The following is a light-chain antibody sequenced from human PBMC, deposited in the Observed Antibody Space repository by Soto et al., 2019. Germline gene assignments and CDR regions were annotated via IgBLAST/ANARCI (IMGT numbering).Light chain of an antibody. Sequence: LTQPASVSGSPGQSITISCTGATTFVSWYQQHPGKAPKLIIYDVINRPSGISKRFSGSKSGNTASLTISGLQAEDESVYYCNAFTTNDTFVFGTGTKVTVL. V-gene: IGLV2-14*03. CDR1: TTF. CDR3: NAFTTNDTFV. J-gene: IGLJ1*01. CDR2: DVI.